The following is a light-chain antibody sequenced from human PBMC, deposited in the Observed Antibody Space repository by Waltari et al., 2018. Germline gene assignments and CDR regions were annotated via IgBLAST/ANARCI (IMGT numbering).Light chain of an antibody. V-gene: IGLV2-23*01. CDR1: SSDVGSYNL. CDR2: EGS. Sequence: QSALTQPASVSGSPGQSITISCTGTSSDVGSYNLVSWYQQHPGKAPKLMIYEGSKRPAGVSNRFAGSKSDNTASLTTSGLQADDEADYYCCSYAGSSTWVFGGGTKLTVL. CDR3: CSYAGSSTWV. J-gene: IGLJ3*02.